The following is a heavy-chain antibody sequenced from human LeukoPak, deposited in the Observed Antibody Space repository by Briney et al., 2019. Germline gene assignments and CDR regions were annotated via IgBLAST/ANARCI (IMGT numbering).Heavy chain of an antibody. Sequence: PGGSLALYYTASGVAFRRFWVHWVRQNPGKRLVWVSHMNGDGTSISYADSVKGRFTISRDNAKNTLYLQMNRLKAEDTAVYYCARSATDAFDIWGQGTMVTVSS. V-gene: IGHV3-74*01. J-gene: IGHJ3*02. CDR3: ARSATDAFDI. CDR2: MNGDGTSI. D-gene: IGHD3-3*01. CDR1: GVAFRRFW.